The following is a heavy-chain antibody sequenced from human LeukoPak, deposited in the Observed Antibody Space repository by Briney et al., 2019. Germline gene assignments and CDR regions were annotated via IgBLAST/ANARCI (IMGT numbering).Heavy chain of an antibody. Sequence: SETLSLTCTVSGGSISSYYWSWIRQPPGKGLEWIGYIYYSGSTNYNPSLKSRVTISVDTSKNQFSLKLSSVTAADTAVYYCARQRWLAADAFDIWGQGTMVTVSS. V-gene: IGHV4-59*01. CDR2: IYYSGST. J-gene: IGHJ3*02. D-gene: IGHD6-19*01. CDR3: ARQRWLAADAFDI. CDR1: GGSISSYY.